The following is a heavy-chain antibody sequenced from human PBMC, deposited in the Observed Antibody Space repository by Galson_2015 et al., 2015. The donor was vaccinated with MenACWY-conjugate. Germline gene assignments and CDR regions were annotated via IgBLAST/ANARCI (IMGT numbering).Heavy chain of an antibody. V-gene: IGHV1-3*01. CDR1: GYTFTSYA. D-gene: IGHD1-26*01. CDR2: INAGNGNT. J-gene: IGHJ4*02. Sequence: SVKVSCKASGYTFTSYAIHWVRQAPGQRLERMGWINAGNGNTKYSQKFQDRVTITRDTSASTAYMELSSLRSEDTAVYYCARDVGGSYCDYWGQGTLVTVSS. CDR3: ARDVGGSYCDY.